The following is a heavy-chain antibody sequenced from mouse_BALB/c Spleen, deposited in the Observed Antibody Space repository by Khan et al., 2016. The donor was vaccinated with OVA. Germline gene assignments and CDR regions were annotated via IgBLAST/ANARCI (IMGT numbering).Heavy chain of an antibody. D-gene: IGHD2-14*01. Sequence: QIQLVQSGPELKKPGETVKISCKASGYIFTNYGMNWVKQAPGKGLKWMGWINTYTGEQTYADDFKGRFAFSLETPASTAYLQINNLKNEDKATYFCARVGYNGTMDYWGQGTSVTVSS. CDR3: ARVGYNGTMDY. J-gene: IGHJ4*01. V-gene: IGHV9-1*02. CDR2: INTYTGEQ. CDR1: GYIFTNYG.